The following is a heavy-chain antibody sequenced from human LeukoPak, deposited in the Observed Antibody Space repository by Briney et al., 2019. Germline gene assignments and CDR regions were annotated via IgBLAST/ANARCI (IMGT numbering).Heavy chain of an antibody. CDR1: GGSINSATYY. Sequence: SETLSLTCTVSGGSINSATYYWTWIRQPAGKGLEWIGRIYTSGSTNYNPSLKSRVTMSVDTSKNQFSLKLSSVTAADTAVYYCARERNQIAAAELDYWGQGTLVTVSS. J-gene: IGHJ4*02. V-gene: IGHV4-61*02. CDR3: ARERNQIAAAELDY. CDR2: IYTSGST. D-gene: IGHD6-13*01.